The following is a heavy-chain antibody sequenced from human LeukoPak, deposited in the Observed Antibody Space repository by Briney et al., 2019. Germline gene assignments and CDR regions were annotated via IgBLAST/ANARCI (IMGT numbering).Heavy chain of an antibody. CDR1: GYTFTGYY. CDR2: INPNSGGT. Sequence: ASVKVSCKASGYTFTGYYMHWVRQAPGQGLEWMGWINPNSGGTNYAQKFQGRVTMTGDTSISTAYMELSRLRSDDTAVYYCARVSYYYDSSGYTYRGWYFDLWGRGTLVTVSS. D-gene: IGHD3-22*01. J-gene: IGHJ2*01. V-gene: IGHV1-2*02. CDR3: ARVSYYYDSSGYTYRGWYFDL.